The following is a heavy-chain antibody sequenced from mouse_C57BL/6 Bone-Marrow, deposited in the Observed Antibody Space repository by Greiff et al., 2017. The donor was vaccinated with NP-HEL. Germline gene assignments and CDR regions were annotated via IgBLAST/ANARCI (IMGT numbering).Heavy chain of an antibody. Sequence: QVHVKQPGAELVKPGASVKVSCKASGYTFTSYWMHWVKQRPGQGLEWIGRIHPSDSDTNYNQKFKGKATLTVDKSSSTAYMQLSSLTSEDSAVYYCAPQTAQATSFAYWGQGTLVTVSA. V-gene: IGHV1-74*01. CDR3: APQTAQATSFAY. CDR2: IHPSDSDT. D-gene: IGHD3-2*02. J-gene: IGHJ3*01. CDR1: GYTFTSYW.